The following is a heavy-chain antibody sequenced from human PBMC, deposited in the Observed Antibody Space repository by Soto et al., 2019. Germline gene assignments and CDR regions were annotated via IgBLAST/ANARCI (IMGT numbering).Heavy chain of an antibody. CDR2: ISPDGTNT. V-gene: IGHV3-74*01. D-gene: IGHD6-6*01. J-gene: IGHJ3*02. CDR1: GYTFSRHW. Sequence: EVQLVESGGGLVQPGGSLRLSCAASGYTFSRHWIHWVRQAPGQGLVGVSRISPDGTNTDYADSVRGRFTISRDNAKNTLYLQMDSLRADDTAVYYCARPRSMSSSGFDIWGQGTMVTVSS. CDR3: ARPRSMSSSGFDI.